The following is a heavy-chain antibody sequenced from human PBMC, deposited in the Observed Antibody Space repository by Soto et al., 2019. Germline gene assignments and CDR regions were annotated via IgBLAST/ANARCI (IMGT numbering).Heavy chain of an antibody. V-gene: IGHV4-59*01. D-gene: IGHD2-15*01. CDR2: IYYSGST. CDR1: GGSISSYY. CDR3: ARLYCSGGSCYGFLDY. Sequence: PSETLSLTCTVSGGSISSYYWSWIRQPPGKGLEWIGYIYYSGSTNYNPSLKSRVTISVDTSKNQFSLKLSSVTAADTAVYYCARLYCSGGSCYGFLDYWGQGTLVTVSS. J-gene: IGHJ4*02.